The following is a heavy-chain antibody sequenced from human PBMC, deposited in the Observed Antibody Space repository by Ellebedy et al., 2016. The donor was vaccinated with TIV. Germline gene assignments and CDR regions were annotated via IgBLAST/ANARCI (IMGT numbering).Heavy chain of an antibody. CDR3: ARADYGDYGAYYHGLDV. CDR1: GDSISSYY. Sequence: MPSETLSLTCTVSGDSISSYYWSWIRQPPGRGLEWIGYIHYSGSPNYNPSLKSRVTISVDTSKNQFSLKLRSVTAADTAVYYCARADYGDYGAYYHGLDVWGQGTTVTVSS. CDR2: IHYSGSP. D-gene: IGHD4-17*01. J-gene: IGHJ6*02. V-gene: IGHV4-59*01.